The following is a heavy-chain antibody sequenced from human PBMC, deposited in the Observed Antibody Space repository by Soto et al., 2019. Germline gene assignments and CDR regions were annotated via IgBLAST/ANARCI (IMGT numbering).Heavy chain of an antibody. CDR2: VYYSGST. Sequence: SETLSLTCTVSGGSISSYYWSWIRRPPGKGLEWIGYVYYSGSTNYNPSLKSRVTISVDTSKNQFSLKLSSVTAADTAVYYCARIYGDYGQDYFDEWGQGTLVTVSS. V-gene: IGHV4-59*08. D-gene: IGHD4-17*01. J-gene: IGHJ4*02. CDR3: ARIYGDYGQDYFDE. CDR1: GGSISSYY.